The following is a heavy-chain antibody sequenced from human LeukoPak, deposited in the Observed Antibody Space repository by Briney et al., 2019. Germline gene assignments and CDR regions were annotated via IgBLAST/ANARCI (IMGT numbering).Heavy chain of an antibody. CDR2: IYSSGST. D-gene: IGHD3-16*02. CDR1: GGSISSYY. J-gene: IGHJ3*02. CDR3: AREPYDYVWGSYRPGAFDI. V-gene: IGHV4-4*07. Sequence: SETLSLTCTVSGGSISSYYWSWIRQPAGKGLEWIRRIYSSGSTIYNPSLKSRVTMSVDTSKNQFSLKLTSVTAADTAVYYCAREPYDYVWGSYRPGAFDIWGQGTMVTVSS.